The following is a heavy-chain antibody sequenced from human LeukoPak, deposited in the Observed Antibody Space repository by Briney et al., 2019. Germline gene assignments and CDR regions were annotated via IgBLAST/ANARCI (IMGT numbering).Heavy chain of an antibody. V-gene: IGHV4-4*02. D-gene: IGHD1-26*01. Sequence: SGTLSLTCAVSGGSISSSNWWSWVRQPPGKGLEWIGEIYHSGSTNYNPSLKSRVTISVDKSKNQFSLKLSSVTAADTAVYYCARDLVQPKVGAFPRKRAFDIWGQGTMVTVSS. CDR1: GGSISSSNW. J-gene: IGHJ3*02. CDR3: ARDLVQPKVGAFPRKRAFDI. CDR2: IYHSGST.